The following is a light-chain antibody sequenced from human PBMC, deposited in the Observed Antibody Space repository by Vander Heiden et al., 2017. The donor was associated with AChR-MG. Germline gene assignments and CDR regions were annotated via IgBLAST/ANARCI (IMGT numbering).Light chain of an antibody. CDR3: QQSDSTPQT. Sequence: IPMTQSPSSLSASVGDRVTITCRASQTISSYLNWYQQKPGKAPKLLIYAASSLQSGVPSRFSGSGSGTDFTLTISRLQPEDFATYYCQQSDSTPQTFGQGTKLEIK. J-gene: IGKJ2*01. CDR2: AAS. V-gene: IGKV1-39*01. CDR1: QTISSY.